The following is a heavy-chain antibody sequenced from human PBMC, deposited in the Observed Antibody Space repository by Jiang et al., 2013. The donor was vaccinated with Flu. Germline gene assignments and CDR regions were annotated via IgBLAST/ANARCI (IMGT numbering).Heavy chain of an antibody. D-gene: IGHD2-15*01. Sequence: RLSCAASGFTFSSYAMSWVRQASREGAGVVSVISGSGGSTYYADSVKGRLTISRDNSKNTLHLQLNSLRAEDTAVYYCAKGWQHMIPGWFDPWGQGTQVTVSS. CDR1: GFTFSSYA. J-gene: IGHJ5*02. CDR3: AKGWQHMIPGWFDP. V-gene: IGHV3-23*01. CDR2: ISGSGGST.